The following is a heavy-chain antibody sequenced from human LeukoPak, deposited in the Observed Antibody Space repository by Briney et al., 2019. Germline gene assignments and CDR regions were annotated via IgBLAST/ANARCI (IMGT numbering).Heavy chain of an antibody. J-gene: IGHJ6*02. CDR2: ISYDGSNK. CDR3: AREQYSSGWSGYYYYGMDV. CDR1: GLSFSTSW. D-gene: IGHD6-19*01. V-gene: IGHV3-30-3*01. Sequence: GGSLRLSCAVSGLSFSTSWMHWVRQAPGKGLEWVAVISYDGSNKYYADSVKGRFTISRDNSKNTLYLQMNSLRAEDTAVYYCAREQYSSGWSGYYYYGMDVWGQGTTVTVSS.